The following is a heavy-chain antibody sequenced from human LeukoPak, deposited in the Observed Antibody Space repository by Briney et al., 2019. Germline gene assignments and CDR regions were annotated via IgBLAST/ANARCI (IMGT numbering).Heavy chain of an antibody. J-gene: IGHJ4*02. CDR3: TTGYGHPDFDY. Sequence: PGGSLRLSCAASGFTFTHARLGWVRQAPGKGLEWVGLIKSRIAGGPTDYAAPVKGRFTISRDDSNHTLYLQMNSLKSEDTAVYYCTTGYGHPDFDYWGQETLVTVCS. CDR2: IKSRIAGGPT. D-gene: IGHD4-17*01. CDR1: GFTFTHAR. V-gene: IGHV3-15*01.